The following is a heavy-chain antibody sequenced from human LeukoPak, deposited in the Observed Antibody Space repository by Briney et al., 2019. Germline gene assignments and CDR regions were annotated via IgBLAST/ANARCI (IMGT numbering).Heavy chain of an antibody. CDR1: GYTFTGYY. CDR3: AQSYYYDSSGYDWFDP. V-gene: IGHV1-2*02. D-gene: IGHD3-22*01. Sequence: GASVKVSCKASGYTFTGYYMHWVRQAPGQGLEWMGWINPNSGGTNYAQKFQGRVTMTRDTSISTAYMELSRLRSEDTAVYYCAQSYYYDSSGYDWFDPWGQGTLVTVSS. CDR2: INPNSGGT. J-gene: IGHJ5*02.